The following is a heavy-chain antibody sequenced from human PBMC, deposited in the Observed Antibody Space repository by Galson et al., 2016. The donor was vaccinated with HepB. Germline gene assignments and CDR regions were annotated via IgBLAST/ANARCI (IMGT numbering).Heavy chain of an antibody. CDR1: GASISSDY. CDR2: IHYRGTT. V-gene: IGHV4-59*01. D-gene: IGHD3-9*01. J-gene: IGHJ6*02. Sequence: ETLSLTCAVSGASISSDYCSWIRRSPGKGLEWVGYIHYRGTTNYNPSLKSRVTISVDRTKNQFSLKLRSVTAADTAVYYCARQRAEEVGLVTQPGAMDVWGQGTTVTVSS. CDR3: ARQRAEEVGLVTQPGAMDV.